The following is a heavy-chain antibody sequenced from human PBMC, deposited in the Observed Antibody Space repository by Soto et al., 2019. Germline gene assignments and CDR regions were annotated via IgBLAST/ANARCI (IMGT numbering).Heavy chain of an antibody. D-gene: IGHD6-19*01. CDR3: ARDLAVAGMGPLGY. V-gene: IGHV3-33*01. Sequence: GGSLRLSCAASGFTLSSYGMHWVRQAPGKGLEWVAVIWYDGSNKYYADSVKGRFTISRDNSKNTLYLQMNNLRAEDTAVYYCARDLAVAGMGPLGYWGQGTLVTVSS. CDR2: IWYDGSNK. CDR1: GFTLSSYG. J-gene: IGHJ4*02.